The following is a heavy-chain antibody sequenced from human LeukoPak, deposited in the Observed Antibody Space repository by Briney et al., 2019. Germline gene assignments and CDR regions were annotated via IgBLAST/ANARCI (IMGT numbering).Heavy chain of an antibody. Sequence: GGSLRLSCVASGFSFNGDWMNWVRRAPGKGLEWVANMKPDGSQKYYVDSVKGRFTISRDNAEKSLFLQMNSLRAEDTAVYYCVRDGPAFLDFDYWGQGTLVTVSS. J-gene: IGHJ4*02. CDR1: GFSFNGDW. CDR2: MKPDGSQK. V-gene: IGHV3-7*01. D-gene: IGHD2-2*01. CDR3: VRDGPAFLDFDY.